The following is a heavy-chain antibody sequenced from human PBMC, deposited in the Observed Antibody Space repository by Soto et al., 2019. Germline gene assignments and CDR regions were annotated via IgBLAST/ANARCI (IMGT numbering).Heavy chain of an antibody. CDR3: ARAYYGSGTLHTRAHPNSDY. Sequence: QVQLVQSGAEVKKPGASVKVPCKASGYTFTSYYMHWVRQAPGQGLEWMGIINPSGGSTSYAQKFQGRVTMTRDTSTSTVYMELSSLRSEDTAVYYCARAYYGSGTLHTRAHPNSDYWGQGTLVTVSS. J-gene: IGHJ4*02. CDR2: INPSGGST. D-gene: IGHD3-10*01. V-gene: IGHV1-46*01. CDR1: GYTFTSYY.